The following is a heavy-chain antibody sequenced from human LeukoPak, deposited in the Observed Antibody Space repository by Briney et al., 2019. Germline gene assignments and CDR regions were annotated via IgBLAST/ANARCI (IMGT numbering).Heavy chain of an antibody. V-gene: IGHV3-7*01. CDR3: TRDVHDF. Sequence: GGSLRLSCGASGFTVSNSWMSWIRQAPGKGLEWVATIKQDGIGKFYVDSVKGRFTISRDSAKNSLYLQMNSLRAEDTALYYCTRDVHDFWGQGTLVSVSS. D-gene: IGHD6-6*01. CDR2: IKQDGIGK. J-gene: IGHJ4*02. CDR1: GFTVSNSW.